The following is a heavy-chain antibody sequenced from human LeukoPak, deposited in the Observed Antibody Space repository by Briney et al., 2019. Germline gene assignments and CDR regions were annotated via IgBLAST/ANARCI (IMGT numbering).Heavy chain of an antibody. CDR2: IYFSGST. CDR3: ARGQGSSWTGWFDP. V-gene: IGHV4-59*01. CDR1: GGSISSYF. D-gene: IGHD6-13*01. J-gene: IGHJ5*02. Sequence: SETLSLTCTVSGGSISSYFWSWIRQPPGKGLEWIAYIYFSGSTNYNPSLKSRVTISVDTSKNQFSLKLSSVTAADTAVYHCARGQGSSWTGWFDPWRQGTLVTVSS.